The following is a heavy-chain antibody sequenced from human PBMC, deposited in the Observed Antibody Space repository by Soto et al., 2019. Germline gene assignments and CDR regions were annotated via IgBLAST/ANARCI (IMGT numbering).Heavy chain of an antibody. V-gene: IGHV3-33*01. J-gene: IGHJ4*02. CDR2: IWYGGKKT. CDR3: ARENAPPYFDY. CDR1: GFSFNDFG. Sequence: PGGSLRLSCAASGFSFNDFGMHWVRQAPGKGLEWVAVIWYGGKKTNYVDSVKGRFIISRDISKNMVYLQMNSLRDEDTAVYYCARENAPPYFDYWGQGTLVTVS. D-gene: IGHD2-2*01.